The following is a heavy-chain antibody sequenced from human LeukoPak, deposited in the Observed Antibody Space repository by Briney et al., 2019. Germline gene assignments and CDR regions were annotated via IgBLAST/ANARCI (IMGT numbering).Heavy chain of an antibody. CDR3: ARKTFGTVYFDY. J-gene: IGHJ4*02. V-gene: IGHV3-48*03. Sequence: PGGSLRLSXAASGFTFSTYEMNWVRQAPGKGLEWVSYISPSGTTIYYAESVKGRFTISRDNAKNSVYLQMNSLRVEDTAVYYCARKTFGTVYFDYWGQGILVTVSS. D-gene: IGHD1-1*01. CDR1: GFTFSTYE. CDR2: ISPSGTTI.